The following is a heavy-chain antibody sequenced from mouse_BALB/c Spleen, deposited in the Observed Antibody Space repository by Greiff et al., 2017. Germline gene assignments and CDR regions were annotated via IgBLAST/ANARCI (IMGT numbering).Heavy chain of an antibody. J-gene: IGHJ2*01. V-gene: IGHV3-6*02. CDR2: ISYDGSN. CDR1: GYSITSGYY. D-gene: IGHD2-3*01. CDR3: AREGDGYH. Sequence: EVHLVESGPGLVKPSQSLSLTCSVTGYSITSGYYWNWIRQFPGNKLEWMGYISYDGSNNYNPSLKNRISITRDTSKNQFFLKLNSVTTEDTATYYCAREGDGYHWGQGTTLTVSS.